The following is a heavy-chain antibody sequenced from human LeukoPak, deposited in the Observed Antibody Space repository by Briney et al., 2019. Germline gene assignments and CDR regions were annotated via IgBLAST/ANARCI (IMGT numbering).Heavy chain of an antibody. D-gene: IGHD6-13*01. CDR2: ISSSGSTI. CDR3: ATHIAEATALHY. J-gene: IGHJ4*02. V-gene: IGHV3-21*04. CDR1: GFTFSSYS. Sequence: GGSLRLSCAASGFTFSSYSMNWVRQAPGKGLEWVSSISSSGSTIYYADSVKGRFTVSRDNAKNSLYLQMNTLRAEDTAVYYCATHIAEATALHYWGQGTLVTVSS.